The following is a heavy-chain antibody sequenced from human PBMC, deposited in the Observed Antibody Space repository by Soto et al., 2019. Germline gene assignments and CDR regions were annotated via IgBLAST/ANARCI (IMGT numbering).Heavy chain of an antibody. D-gene: IGHD1-7*01. CDR1: GFTFSNAW. J-gene: IGHJ4*02. CDR2: IKSKTDGGTT. V-gene: IGHV3-15*01. CDR3: TTGYNWNYREFDY. Sequence: GGSLRLSCAASGFTFSNAWMSWVRQAPGKGLERVGRIKSKTDGGTTDYAAPVQGRFTIPRDDSKNTLYLQMNSLKTEDTAVYYCTTGYNWNYREFDYWGQGTLVTVSS.